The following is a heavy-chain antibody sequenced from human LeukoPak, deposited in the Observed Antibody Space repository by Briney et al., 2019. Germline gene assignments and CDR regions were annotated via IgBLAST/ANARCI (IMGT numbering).Heavy chain of an antibody. Sequence: YPSETLSLTCTVSGGSISSYYWSWIRQPPGEGLEWIGYIHYTGSTNHNPSLKSRITISIDTSKHQFSLKLSSVTAADTAVYYCAGTSSSYCSGGSCYGKFQTWGQGTLVTVSS. J-gene: IGHJ1*01. CDR2: IHYTGST. CDR3: AGTSSSYCSGGSCYGKFQT. D-gene: IGHD2-15*01. V-gene: IGHV4-59*08. CDR1: GGSISSYY.